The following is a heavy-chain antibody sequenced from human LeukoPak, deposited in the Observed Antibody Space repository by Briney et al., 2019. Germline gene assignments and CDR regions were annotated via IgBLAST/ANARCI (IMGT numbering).Heavy chain of an antibody. CDR3: ARVLRAASWRSYDY. CDR2: IYYSGST. D-gene: IGHD5-18*01. CDR1: GDSVTTYY. Sequence: SETLSLTCTVSGDSVTTYYWSWIRQPPGKGLEWLGYIYYSGSTNYNPSLKSRVTMSIDTSRNQFSLRLNSMTAADTAIYYCARVLRAASWRSYDYWGQGSPVTVSS. V-gene: IGHV4-59*02. J-gene: IGHJ4*02.